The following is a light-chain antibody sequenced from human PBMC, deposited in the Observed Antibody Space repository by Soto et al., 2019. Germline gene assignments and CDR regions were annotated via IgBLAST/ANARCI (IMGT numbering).Light chain of an antibody. Sequence: EIVLAQSPSTLSVSPGERGTLSCRARRSVQSNLAWYQQKPGQAPRLLIYDASTRATGIPARFSGSGSGTEFTLTISSLQSEDFAVYYCQQYNNWLTFGGGTKVDIK. J-gene: IGKJ4*01. V-gene: IGKV3-15*01. CDR3: QQYNNWLT. CDR1: RSVQSN. CDR2: DAS.